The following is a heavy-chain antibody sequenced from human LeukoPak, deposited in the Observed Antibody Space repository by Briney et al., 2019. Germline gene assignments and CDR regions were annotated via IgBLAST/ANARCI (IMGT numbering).Heavy chain of an antibody. Sequence: PGGSLRLSCAATGFTFRSYAMNWVRQAPGKGLGWVSAISGSGSATYYADSVKGRFTISRDNSKNTLYLQMNSLRAEDTAVYYCAKDQYGEAFDIWGPGTMVTVSS. CDR1: GFTFRSYA. D-gene: IGHD4-17*01. CDR3: AKDQYGEAFDI. V-gene: IGHV3-23*01. J-gene: IGHJ3*02. CDR2: ISGSGSAT.